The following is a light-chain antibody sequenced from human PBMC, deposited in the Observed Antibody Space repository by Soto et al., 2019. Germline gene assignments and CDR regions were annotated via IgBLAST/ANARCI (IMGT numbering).Light chain of an antibody. CDR3: QQYGSSGT. J-gene: IGKJ1*01. V-gene: IGKV3-20*01. CDR2: GAS. Sequence: EIVLTQSPGTLSLSPGERATLSCRASQSVSSSYLAWYQRKPGQAPRLLIYGASNRATGIPDRFSGSGSGTDFTLTISRLESEDFAVYYCQQYGSSGTFGQGTKVDIK. CDR1: QSVSSSY.